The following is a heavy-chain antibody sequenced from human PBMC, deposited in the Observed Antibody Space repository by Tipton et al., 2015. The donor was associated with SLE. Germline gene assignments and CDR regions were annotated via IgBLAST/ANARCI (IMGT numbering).Heavy chain of an antibody. CDR3: ARSSHYYDSSGYYPIFDY. CDR2: IYTSGST. J-gene: IGHJ4*02. V-gene: IGHV4-4*08. Sequence: TLSLTCTVSGGSISSYYWSWIRQPPGKGLEWIGYIYTSGSTNYNPSLTSRVTISVDTSKNQFSLKLSSVTAADTAVYYCARSSHYYDSSGYYPIFDYWGQGTLVTVSS. CDR1: GGSISSYY. D-gene: IGHD3-22*01.